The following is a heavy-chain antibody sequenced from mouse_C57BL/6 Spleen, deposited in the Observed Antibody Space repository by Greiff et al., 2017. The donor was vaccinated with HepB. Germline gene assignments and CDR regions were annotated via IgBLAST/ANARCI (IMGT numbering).Heavy chain of an antibody. CDR3: AYYSNFFDY. CDR1: GYSITSGYY. V-gene: IGHV3-6*01. D-gene: IGHD2-5*01. CDR2: ISYDGSN. J-gene: IGHJ2*01. Sequence: EVKLQESGPGLVKPSQSLSLTCSVTGYSITSGYYWNWIRQFPGNKLEWMGYISYDGSNNYNPSLKNRISITRDTSKNQFFLKLNSVTTEDTATYYCAYYSNFFDYWGQGTTLTVSS.